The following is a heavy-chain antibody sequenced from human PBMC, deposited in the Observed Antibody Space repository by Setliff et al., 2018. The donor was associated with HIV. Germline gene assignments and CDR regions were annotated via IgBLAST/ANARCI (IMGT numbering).Heavy chain of an antibody. CDR3: AKKVPGVGVAGPFDY. CDR2: IRYDESDK. V-gene: IGHV3-30*02. D-gene: IGHD6-19*01. CDR1: GFIFSSHG. J-gene: IGHJ4*02. Sequence: PGGSLRLSCAASGFIFSSHGMHWVRQAPGKGLEWVAFIRYDESDKQYADSVKGRFTISRDNSKNTVYLQMNSLRAEDTAVYYCAKKVPGVGVAGPFDYWGQGTLVTVSS.